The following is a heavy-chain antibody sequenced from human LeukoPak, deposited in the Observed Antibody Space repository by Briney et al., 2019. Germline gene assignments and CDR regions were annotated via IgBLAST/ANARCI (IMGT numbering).Heavy chain of an antibody. CDR3: ATAPNYSSSRLPFDY. D-gene: IGHD6-13*01. J-gene: IGHJ4*02. V-gene: IGHV3-30*19. CDR1: GFTFSSYG. CDR2: MSYDGSNK. Sequence: PGGPLRLSCAASGFTFSSYGMHWVRQAPGKGLEWVTVMSYDGSNKYYADSVKGRFTTSRDNSKNTLYLQMNSLRPDDTAVYYCATAPNYSSSRLPFDYWGQGTLVTVSS.